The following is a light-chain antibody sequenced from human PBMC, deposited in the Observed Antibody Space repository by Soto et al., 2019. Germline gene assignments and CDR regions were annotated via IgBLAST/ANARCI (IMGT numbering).Light chain of an antibody. J-gene: IGKJ1*01. CDR1: QSISSW. V-gene: IGKV1-5*01. CDR2: DAS. Sequence: DNQMTQSPSTLSASVGDRVTITCRASQSISSWLAWYQQKPGKAPKLLIYDASSLESGVPSRFSGSGSGTEFTLTISSLQPDDFATYYCQQYNSSPWTFGQGTKVEIK. CDR3: QQYNSSPWT.